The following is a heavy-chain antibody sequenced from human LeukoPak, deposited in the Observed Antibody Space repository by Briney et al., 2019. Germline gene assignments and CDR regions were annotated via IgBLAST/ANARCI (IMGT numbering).Heavy chain of an antibody. D-gene: IGHD2-2*01. Sequence: GGSLRLSCAASGFTVSSNYMSWVRQAPGKWLEWVSVIYSGGSTYYADSVKGRFTISRDNSKNTLYLQMNSLRAEDTAVYYCARETGRNFGSRGPFDYWGQGTLVTVSS. CDR3: ARETGRNFGSRGPFDY. CDR2: IYSGGST. V-gene: IGHV3-53*01. CDR1: GFTVSSNY. J-gene: IGHJ4*02.